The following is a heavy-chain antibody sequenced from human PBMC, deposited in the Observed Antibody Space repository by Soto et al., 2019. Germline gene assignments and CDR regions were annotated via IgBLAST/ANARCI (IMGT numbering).Heavy chain of an antibody. CDR1: GFTFSSYG. V-gene: IGHV3-33*01. Sequence: QVQLVESGGGVVQPGRSLRLSCAASGFTFSSYGMHWVRQAPGKGLEWVAVIWYDGSNKYYADSVKGRFTISRDNSKNTLYLQMNILRAEDTAVYYCARDPIPSSWDYYYYMDVWGKGTTVTVSS. CDR2: IWYDGSNK. CDR3: ARDPIPSSWDYYYYMDV. J-gene: IGHJ6*03. D-gene: IGHD2-2*02.